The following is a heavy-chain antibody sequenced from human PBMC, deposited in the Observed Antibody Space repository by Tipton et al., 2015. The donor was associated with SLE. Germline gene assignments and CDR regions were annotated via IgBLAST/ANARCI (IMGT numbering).Heavy chain of an antibody. CDR3: ARGNSGFDY. CDR1: GGSISSSSYY. V-gene: IGHV4-39*07. CDR2: IYYSGST. J-gene: IGHJ4*02. D-gene: IGHD1-1*01. Sequence: TLSLTCTVSGGSISSSSYYWGWIRQPPGKGLEWIGNIYYSGSTYYNPSLKSRVTISVDTSKNQFSLTLTSVTAADTAVYYCARGNSGFDYWGQGNLVTVSS.